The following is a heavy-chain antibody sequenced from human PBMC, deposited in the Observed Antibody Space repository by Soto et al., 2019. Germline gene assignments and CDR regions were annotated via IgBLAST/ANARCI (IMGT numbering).Heavy chain of an antibody. D-gene: IGHD6-19*01. Sequence: PGGSLRLSCAASGFTFSSYAMSWVRQAPGKGLEWVSAISGSGGSTYYADSVKGRFTISRDNSKNTLYLQMNSLRADDTAVYYCAVPKGIEVTGPDYWGQGTLVTVSS. J-gene: IGHJ4*02. CDR2: ISGSGGST. V-gene: IGHV3-23*01. CDR3: AVPKGIEVTGPDY. CDR1: GFTFSSYA.